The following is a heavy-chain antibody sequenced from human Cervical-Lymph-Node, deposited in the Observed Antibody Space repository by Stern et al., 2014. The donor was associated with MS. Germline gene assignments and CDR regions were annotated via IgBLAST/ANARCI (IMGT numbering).Heavy chain of an antibody. Sequence: QVQLVQSGAEVKKPGASVKVSCKASGYTFPNYGISWVRQAPGQGLEWMGWISTYTGDTHYAQKFQGRGTMTTDTSTTTAYMELRSLRSDDTAVYYCARDVVIVVALHNWFDPWGQGTLVTVSS. D-gene: IGHD2-15*01. J-gene: IGHJ5*02. V-gene: IGHV1-18*01. CDR1: GYTFPNYG. CDR3: ARDVVIVVALHNWFDP. CDR2: ISTYTGDT.